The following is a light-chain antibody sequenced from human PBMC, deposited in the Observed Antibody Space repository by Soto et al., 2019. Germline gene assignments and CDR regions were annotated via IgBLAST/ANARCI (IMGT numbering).Light chain of an antibody. CDR3: SSYTSSSTRV. CDR2: DVS. V-gene: IGLV2-14*01. Sequence: QSALTQPASVSGSPGQSIAISCTGTSSDVGGYNYVSWYQQHPGKVPKLLIYDVSNRPSGVSNRFSGSKSGNTASLTISGIQAEDEADYYCSSYTSSSTRVFGTGTKVTVL. J-gene: IGLJ1*01. CDR1: SSDVGGYNY.